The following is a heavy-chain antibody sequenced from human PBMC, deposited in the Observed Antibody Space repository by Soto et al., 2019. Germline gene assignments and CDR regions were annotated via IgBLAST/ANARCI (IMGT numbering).Heavy chain of an antibody. D-gene: IGHD1-20*01. CDR3: ASLTGTTSWFDY. CDR2: IWYDGSNK. J-gene: IGHJ4*02. V-gene: IGHV3-33*01. CDR1: GFTFSSYG. Sequence: GGSLRLSCAASGFTFSSYGMHWVRQAPGKGLEWVAVIWYDGSNKYYADSVKGRFTISRDNSKNTLYLQMNSLRAEDTAVYYCASLTGTTSWFDYWGQGTLVTVSS.